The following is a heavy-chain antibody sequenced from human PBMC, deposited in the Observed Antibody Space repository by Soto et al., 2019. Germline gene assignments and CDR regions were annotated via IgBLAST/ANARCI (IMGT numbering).Heavy chain of an antibody. V-gene: IGHV4-34*01. CDR3: ARGGGVGSSGWHY. CDR1: GGSFSGYY. Sequence: SETLSLTCAVYGGSFSGYYWSWIRQPPGKGLEWIGEINHSGSTNYNPSLKSRVTISVDTSKNQFSLKLSSVTAADTAVYYCARGGGVGSSGWHYWGQGTLVTVSS. D-gene: IGHD6-19*01. J-gene: IGHJ4*02. CDR2: INHSGST.